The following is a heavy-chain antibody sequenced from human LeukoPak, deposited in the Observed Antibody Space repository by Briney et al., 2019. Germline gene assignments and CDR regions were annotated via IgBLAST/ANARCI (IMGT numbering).Heavy chain of an antibody. D-gene: IGHD2-2*01. J-gene: IGHJ6*02. V-gene: IGHV1-18*01. CDR1: GYTFTSYG. CDR3: ARDYCSSTSCYTVRPYYYYGMDV. Sequence: ASVKVSCKASGYTFTSYGISWVRQAPGQGLEWMGWISAYNGNTNYAQKLQGRVTMTTDTSTSTAYMELRSLRSDDTAVYYCARDYCSSTSCYTVRPYYYYGMDVWGQGTTVTVSS. CDR2: ISAYNGNT.